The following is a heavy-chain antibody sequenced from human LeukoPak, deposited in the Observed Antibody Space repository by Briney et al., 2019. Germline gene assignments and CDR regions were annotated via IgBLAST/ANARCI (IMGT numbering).Heavy chain of an antibody. CDR1: GGSISNTNW. CDR2: ASLAGQT. V-gene: IGHV4-4*02. Sequence: KTSETLSLTCDVSGGSISNTNWWSWARQPPGQGLEWIGEASLAGQTNYNPSLNGRVTMSLDESSNQLSLKLTSVTAADTAIYYCSRESGAFCPFGYWGQGTLVIVPS. J-gene: IGHJ4*02. D-gene: IGHD1-26*01. CDR3: SRESGAFCPFGY.